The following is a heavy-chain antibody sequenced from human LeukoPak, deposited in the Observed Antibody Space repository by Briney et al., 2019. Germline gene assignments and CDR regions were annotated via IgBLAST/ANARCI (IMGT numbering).Heavy chain of an antibody. CDR3: ARFVVPAAMGFDY. J-gene: IGHJ4*02. CDR2: ISYDGSNK. Sequence: GGSLRLSCAASGFTFSSYAMHWVRQAPGKGLKWVAVISYDGSNKYYADSVKGRFTISRDNSKNTLYLQMNSLRAEDTAVYYCARFVVPAAMGFDYWGQGTLVTVSS. D-gene: IGHD2-2*01. CDR1: GFTFSSYA. V-gene: IGHV3-30-3*01.